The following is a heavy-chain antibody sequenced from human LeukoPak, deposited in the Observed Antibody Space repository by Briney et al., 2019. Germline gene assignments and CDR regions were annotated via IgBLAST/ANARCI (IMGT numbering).Heavy chain of an antibody. D-gene: IGHD3-9*01. V-gene: IGHV3-23*01. CDR1: GFTFSSYG. J-gene: IGHJ4*02. CDR2: NSGSGGST. Sequence: HAGGSLRLSCTASGFTFSSYGMSWVRQAPGKGLEWVSTNSGSGGSTYYADSVQGRFTISRDNSKNTLFLQMHSLRVEDTAVYYCAALPTGYQNFDYWGQGTPVTVSS. CDR3: AALPTGYQNFDY.